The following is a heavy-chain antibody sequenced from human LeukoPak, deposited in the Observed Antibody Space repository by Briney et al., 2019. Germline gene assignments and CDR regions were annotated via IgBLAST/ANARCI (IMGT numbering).Heavy chain of an antibody. Sequence: GGSVKVSCKASGYTFTSYDINWVRQATGQGLEWMGWMNPNSGNTGYAQKFQGRVTMTRNTSISTAYMELSSLRSEDTAVYYCARVVPDSSGYRPGPVDYWGQGTLVTVSS. J-gene: IGHJ4*02. D-gene: IGHD3-22*01. CDR1: GYTFTSYD. V-gene: IGHV1-8*01. CDR3: ARVVPDSSGYRPGPVDY. CDR2: MNPNSGNT.